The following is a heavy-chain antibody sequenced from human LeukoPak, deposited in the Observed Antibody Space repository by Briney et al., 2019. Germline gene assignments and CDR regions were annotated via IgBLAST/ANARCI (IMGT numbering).Heavy chain of an antibody. CDR1: GFTVDSNY. J-gene: IGHJ4*02. Sequence: GGSLRLPCAASGFTVDSNYLSWVRQAPGKGLEWVSTIYTGGNTYYAASVKGRFTISRDFSKNTVFLHMNSLRAEDTAMYYCARGDDSGYYDYFGYWGQGALVTVSS. CDR2: IYTGGNT. D-gene: IGHD3-22*01. CDR3: ARGDDSGYYDYFGY. V-gene: IGHV3-53*01.